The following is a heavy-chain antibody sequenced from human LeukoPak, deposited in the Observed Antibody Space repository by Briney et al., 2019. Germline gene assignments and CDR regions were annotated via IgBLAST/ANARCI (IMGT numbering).Heavy chain of an antibody. D-gene: IGHD2-2*01. J-gene: IGHJ5*02. CDR3: APGYCSSTSCYAT. V-gene: IGHV3-21*01. CDR2: ISSSSSYI. Sequence: GGSLRLSCAASGFTFSSCSMNWVRQAPGKGLEWVSSISSSSSYIYYADSVKGRFTISRDNAKNSLYLQMNSLRAEDTAVYYCAPGYCSSTSCYATWGQGTLVTVSS. CDR1: GFTFSSCS.